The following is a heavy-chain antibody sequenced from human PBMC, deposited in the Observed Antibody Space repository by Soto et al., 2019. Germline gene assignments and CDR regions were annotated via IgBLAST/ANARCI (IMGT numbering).Heavy chain of an antibody. J-gene: IGHJ6*02. D-gene: IGHD3-3*01. V-gene: IGHV3-23*01. CDR1: GFTFITSA. Sequence: WGSLRLSCTASGFTFITSAMSLFRHPPGRGLEWVSGISGSGAGTYYADSVKGRFTISRDNSKNTLYLQMSGLRAEDAAVYYCAKGPTVFGAVISFDYYYGMYVWGQGTPVTVSS. CDR2: ISGSGAGT. CDR3: AKGPTVFGAVISFDYYYGMYV.